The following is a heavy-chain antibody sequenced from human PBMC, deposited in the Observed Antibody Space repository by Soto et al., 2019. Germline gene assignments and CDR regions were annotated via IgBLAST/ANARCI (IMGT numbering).Heavy chain of an antibody. CDR3: AREKLLVGYYYYGMDV. CDR2: INPNSGGT. D-gene: IGHD1-26*01. CDR1: GYTFTGYY. Sequence: ASVKVSCKASGYTFTGYYMHWVRQAPGQGLEWMGWINPNSGGTNYAQKFQGWVTMTRDTSISTAYMELSRLRSDDTAVYYCAREKLLVGYYYYGMDVWGQGTTVTAP. V-gene: IGHV1-2*04. J-gene: IGHJ6*02.